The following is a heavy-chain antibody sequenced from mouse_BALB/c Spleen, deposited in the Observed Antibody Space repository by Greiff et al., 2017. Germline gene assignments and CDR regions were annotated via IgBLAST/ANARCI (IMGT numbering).Heavy chain of an antibody. V-gene: IGHV5-17*02. D-gene: IGHD2-1*01. CDR3: ARSDGNPYYAMDY. CDR1: GFTFSSFG. J-gene: IGHJ4*01. Sequence: EVMLVESGGGLVQPGGSRKLSCAASGFTFSSFGMHWVRQAPEKGLEWVAYISSGSSTIYYADTVKGRFTISRDNPKNTLFLQMTSLRSEDTAMYYCARSDGNPYYAMDYWGQGTSVTVSS. CDR2: ISSGSSTI.